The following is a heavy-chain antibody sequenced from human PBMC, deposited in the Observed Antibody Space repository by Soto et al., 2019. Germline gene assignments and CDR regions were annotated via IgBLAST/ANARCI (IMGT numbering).Heavy chain of an antibody. J-gene: IGHJ5*02. V-gene: IGHV4-61*08. CDR3: AGDRGTYVFLIRRWPGCSLP. CDR1: GGSISSGDYY. D-gene: IGHD3-9*01. CDR2: VYYSGSP. Sequence: SETLSLTCTVSGGSISSGDYYWSWIRQPPGKGLEWIGHVYYSGSPNYNPSLKSRVTMSLDTSTNQVSLNLSSVTAADTALYYCAGDRGTYVFLIRRWPGCSLPWGKAPLVTVSS.